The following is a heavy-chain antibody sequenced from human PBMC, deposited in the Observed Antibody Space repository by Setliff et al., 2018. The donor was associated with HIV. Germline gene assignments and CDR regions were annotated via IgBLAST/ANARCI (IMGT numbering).Heavy chain of an antibody. CDR1: GGSISRGGYY. V-gene: IGHV4-31*03. D-gene: IGHD5-18*01. Sequence: PSETLSLTCTVSGGSISRGGYYWNWIRQLPGQGLEWMGYISHSGGTYYNPSLEGRVSLSVDTSKNQFSLHLSSVTAADTAVYFCARDGLRGYSYGIGWHIEVGGRGTLVTVSS. J-gene: IGHJ2*01. CDR3: ARDGLRGYSYGIGWHIEV. CDR2: ISHSGGT.